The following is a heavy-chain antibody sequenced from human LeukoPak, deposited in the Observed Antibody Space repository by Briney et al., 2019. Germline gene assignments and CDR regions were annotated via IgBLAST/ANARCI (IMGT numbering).Heavy chain of an antibody. CDR1: GGSFSGYY. V-gene: IGHV4-31*11. J-gene: IGHJ3*02. CDR3: ARGILFSYPRTAFDI. D-gene: IGHD1-26*01. Sequence: SETLSLTCAVYGGSFSGYYWSWIRQHPGKGLEWIGYIYYSGSTYYNPSLKSRVTISVDTSKNQFSLKLSSVTAADTAVYYCARGILFSYPRTAFDIWGQGTMVTVSS. CDR2: IYYSGST.